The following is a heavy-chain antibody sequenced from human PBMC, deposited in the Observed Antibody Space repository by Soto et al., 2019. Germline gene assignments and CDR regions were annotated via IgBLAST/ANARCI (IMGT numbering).Heavy chain of an antibody. CDR3: ARDKQQLARVFDY. J-gene: IGHJ4*02. Sequence: GGSLRLSCAASGFTFSSYIMNWVGQSPGKGLEWVSSISSSSSYIYYADSVKGRFTISRDNAKNSLYLQMNSLRAEDTAVYYCARDKQQLARVFDYWGQGTLVTVSS. CDR2: ISSSSSYI. V-gene: IGHV3-21*01. D-gene: IGHD6-13*01. CDR1: GFTFSSYI.